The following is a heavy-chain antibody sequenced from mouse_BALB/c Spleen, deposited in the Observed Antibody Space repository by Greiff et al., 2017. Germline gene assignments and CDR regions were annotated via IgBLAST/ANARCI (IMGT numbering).Heavy chain of an antibody. D-gene: IGHD1-1*01. V-gene: IGHV8-12*01. CDR1: GFSLSTSGMG. Sequence: QVTLKESGPGILQPSQTLSLTCSFSGFSLSTSGMGVSWIRQPSGKGLEWLAHIYWDDDKRYNPSLKSRLTISKDTSSNQVFLKITSVDTADTATYYCAREDYGSSCPFDYWGQGTTLTVSS. J-gene: IGHJ2*01. CDR3: AREDYGSSCPFDY. CDR2: IYWDDDK.